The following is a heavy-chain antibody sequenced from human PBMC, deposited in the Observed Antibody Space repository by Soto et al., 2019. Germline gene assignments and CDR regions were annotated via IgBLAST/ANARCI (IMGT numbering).Heavy chain of an antibody. CDR3: ARGWETVGTTTPFAY. CDR2: IIPLFGTP. Sequence: QVQLVQSGAEVKKPGSSVKGSCKASGGSFSNYAINWVRQAPGQGLEWMGGIIPLFGTPNYAQKFQGRVTFTAHKSTSTAYMELRSLRSDDTAVYYCARGWETVGTTTPFAYWGQGTLVTVSS. V-gene: IGHV1-69*06. CDR1: GGSFSNYA. J-gene: IGHJ4*02. D-gene: IGHD1-26*01.